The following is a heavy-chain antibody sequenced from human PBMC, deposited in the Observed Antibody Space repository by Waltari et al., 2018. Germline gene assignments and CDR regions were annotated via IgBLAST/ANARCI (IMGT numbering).Heavy chain of an antibody. CDR1: GYSTSRRYY. D-gene: IGHD3-10*01. J-gene: IGHJ4*02. V-gene: IGHV4-38-2*01. Sequence: QVQLQESGPGLVKPSENLSLTCSVPGYSTSRRYYWGWIRQPHGKGLECIGSIYHSGSTYYNPSLKSRVTISVETSKNQFSLKLSSVTAADTAVYYCARIYVTVRGVTSYYFDYWGQGTLVTVSS. CDR3: ARIYVTVRGVTSYYFDY. CDR2: IYHSGST.